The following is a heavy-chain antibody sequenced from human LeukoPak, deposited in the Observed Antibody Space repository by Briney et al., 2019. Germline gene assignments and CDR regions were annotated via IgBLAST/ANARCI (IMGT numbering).Heavy chain of an antibody. D-gene: IGHD3/OR15-3a*01. CDR1: AFIFSGHW. CDR3: ARDDGFSRYSS. J-gene: IGHJ5*02. Sequence: PGGFLRLSCEGSAFIFSGHWMNWVRQTPGKGPEWVASIKEDGSEKYYVDSVKGRFTISIDNAKKSLHLQMNSLRAEDTAVYYCARDDGFSRYSSWGQGTLVTVSS. V-gene: IGHV3-7*01. CDR2: IKEDGSEK.